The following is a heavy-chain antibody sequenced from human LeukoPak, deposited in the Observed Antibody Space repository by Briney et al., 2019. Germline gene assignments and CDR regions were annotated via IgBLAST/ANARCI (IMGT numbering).Heavy chain of an antibody. Sequence: SETLSLTCTVSGGSISSYYWSWIRQPAGKGLEWIGRIYTSGSTNYNPSLKSRVTMSVDTSKNQFSLKLSSVTAADTAVYYCARTNIVVVPAATYYYYGMDVWGQGTTVTVSS. V-gene: IGHV4-4*07. CDR3: ARTNIVVVPAATYYYYGMDV. CDR1: GGSISSYY. D-gene: IGHD2-2*01. CDR2: IYTSGST. J-gene: IGHJ6*02.